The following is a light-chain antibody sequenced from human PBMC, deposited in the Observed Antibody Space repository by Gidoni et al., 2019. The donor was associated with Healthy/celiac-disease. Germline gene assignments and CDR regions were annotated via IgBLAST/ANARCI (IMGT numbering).Light chain of an antibody. CDR3: QQYNNWPPWT. CDR2: GAS. J-gene: IGKJ1*01. CDR1: QSVSSN. V-gene: IGKV3-15*01. Sequence: EIVMTQSPATLYVSPGERDTLSCRASQSVSSNLAWYQQKPGQAPRLLIYGASTRATGIPAKFSGSGSGTEFTLTISSLQSEDFAVYYWQQYNNWPPWTFGQGTKVEIK.